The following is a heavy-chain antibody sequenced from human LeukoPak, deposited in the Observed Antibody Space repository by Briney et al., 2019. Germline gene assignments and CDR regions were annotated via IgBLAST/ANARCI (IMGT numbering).Heavy chain of an antibody. Sequence: SETLSLTCAVSGYSISSGYYWGWIRQPPGKGLEWIGSIYHSGSTYYNPSLKSRATISVDTSKNQFSLKLSSVTAADTAVYYCARHDYDGGYYMDVWGKGTTVTVSS. V-gene: IGHV4-38-2*01. CDR3: ARHDYDGGYYMDV. J-gene: IGHJ6*03. D-gene: IGHD3-3*01. CDR2: IYHSGST. CDR1: GYSISSGYY.